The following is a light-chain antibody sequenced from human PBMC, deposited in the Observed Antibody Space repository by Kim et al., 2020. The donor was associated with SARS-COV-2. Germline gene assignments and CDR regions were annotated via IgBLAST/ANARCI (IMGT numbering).Light chain of an antibody. Sequence: GQPITIPCTGTSSDVGAYNFVSWYQQYPGKAPKLIIYDVTKRPSGVSSRFSASKSANTASLTISGLQGEDEADYYCSSHTTSSTLVFGGGTQLTVL. CDR3: SSHTTSSTLV. CDR2: DVT. V-gene: IGLV2-14*04. CDR1: SSDVGAYNF. J-gene: IGLJ3*02.